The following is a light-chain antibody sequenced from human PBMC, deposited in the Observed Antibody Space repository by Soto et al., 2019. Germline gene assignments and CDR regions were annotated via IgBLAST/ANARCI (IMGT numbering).Light chain of an antibody. CDR2: DVD. Sequence: QSALTQPRSVSGSPGQSVAISCTGTSSDIGGYNYVSWYQQHPGKAPKVMIYDVDKRPSGVPDRFSGSKSGNTASLTISDLQTEDEADYYCCSNAGRPDVFGTGTKLTDL. V-gene: IGLV2-11*01. CDR1: SSDIGGYNY. J-gene: IGLJ1*01. CDR3: CSNAGRPDV.